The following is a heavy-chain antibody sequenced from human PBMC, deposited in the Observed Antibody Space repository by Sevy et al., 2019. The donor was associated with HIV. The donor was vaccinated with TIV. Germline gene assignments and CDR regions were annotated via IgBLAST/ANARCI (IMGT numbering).Heavy chain of an antibody. CDR2: ISYDGSSK. V-gene: IGHV3-30-3*01. CDR1: GFSVSTHA. D-gene: IGHD6-19*01. Sequence: GGSLRLSCAASGFSVSTHAMHWVRQAPGKGLEWVALISYDGSSKYYADSVKGRLTISRDNSKNTLYLQMSSLRPDDTAVYYCTRDAGYSTGWYPSDYWGQGTLVTDSS. CDR3: TRDAGYSTGWYPSDY. J-gene: IGHJ4*02.